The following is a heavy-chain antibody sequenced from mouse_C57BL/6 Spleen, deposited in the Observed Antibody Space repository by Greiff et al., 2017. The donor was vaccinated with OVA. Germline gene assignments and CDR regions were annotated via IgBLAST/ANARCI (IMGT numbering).Heavy chain of an antibody. J-gene: IGHJ2*01. CDR2: ISDGGSYT. V-gene: IGHV5-4*01. D-gene: IGHD1-1*01. CDR1: GFTFSSYA. Sequence: EVQLVESGGGLVKPGGSLKLSCAASGFTFSSYAMSWVRQTPEKRLEWVATISDGGSYTYYPDNVKGRFTISRDNAKNNLYLQMSHLKSEDTAMYYCARDYYGSSLHFDYWGQGTTLTVSS. CDR3: ARDYYGSSLHFDY.